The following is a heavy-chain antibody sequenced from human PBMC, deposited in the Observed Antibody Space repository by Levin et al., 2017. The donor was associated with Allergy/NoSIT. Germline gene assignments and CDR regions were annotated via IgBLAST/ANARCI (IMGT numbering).Heavy chain of an antibody. CDR2: IKQDGSEK. Sequence: GGSLRLSCAASGFTFSSYWMTWVRQAPGRGLEWVANIKQDGSEKYYVDSVKGRFTISRDNAKNSLYLQLNSLRAEDTAVYYCAREPYYYDSSGYWSDAFDIWGRGTMVTVSS. D-gene: IGHD3-22*01. V-gene: IGHV3-7*04. CDR3: AREPYYYDSSGYWSDAFDI. CDR1: GFTFSSYW. J-gene: IGHJ3*02.